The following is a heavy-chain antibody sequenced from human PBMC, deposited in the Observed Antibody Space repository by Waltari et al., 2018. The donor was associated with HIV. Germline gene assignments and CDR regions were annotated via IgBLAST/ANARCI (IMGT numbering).Heavy chain of an antibody. CDR3: AKLGVVVTAIPPDY. V-gene: IGHV3-23*01. CDR2: ISGTGGST. J-gene: IGHJ4*02. Sequence: EVQLLESGGGLVQPGGSLRLSCAASGFTFSSYAMSWVRQAPGKGLGGGSSISGTGGSTHYADSVKGRFTISRDNSKNTLYLQMNSLRAEDTAVYYCAKLGVVVTAIPPDYWGQGTLVTVSS. D-gene: IGHD2-21*02. CDR1: GFTFSSYA.